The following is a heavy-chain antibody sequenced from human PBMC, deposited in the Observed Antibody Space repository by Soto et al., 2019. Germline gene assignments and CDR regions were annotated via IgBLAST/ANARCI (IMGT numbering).Heavy chain of an antibody. D-gene: IGHD6-13*01. CDR2: IYPGDSDT. CDR1: GYSFTSYW. J-gene: IGHJ6*02. CDR3: VRQAAAGKYYYAMDV. Sequence: GESLKISCKGSGYSFTSYWIGWVRQMPGKGLEWMGIIYPGDSDTRYSPSFQGQVTISADKSINTTYLQWSSLKASDTAIYYCVRQAAAGKYYYAMDVWGQGTTVTVSS. V-gene: IGHV5-51*01.